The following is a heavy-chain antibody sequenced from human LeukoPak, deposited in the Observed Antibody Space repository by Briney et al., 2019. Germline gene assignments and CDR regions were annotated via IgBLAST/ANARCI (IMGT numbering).Heavy chain of an antibody. CDR2: VRYDGSDK. D-gene: IGHD4-17*01. CDR3: AKGAGYGDLGYFYYMDV. Sequence: PGGSLRLSCAESGFTFSTYGMHWVRQAPGKGIKWVAFVRYDGSDKYYVDSVKGRFTISRDNSRNTLYLQMNSLRAEDTAVYYCAKGAGYGDLGYFYYMDVWGKGTTVTVSS. V-gene: IGHV3-30*02. CDR1: GFTFSTYG. J-gene: IGHJ6*03.